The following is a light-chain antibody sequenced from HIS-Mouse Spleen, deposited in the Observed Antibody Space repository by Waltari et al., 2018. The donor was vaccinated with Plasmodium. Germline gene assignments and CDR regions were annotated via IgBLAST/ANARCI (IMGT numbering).Light chain of an antibody. Sequence: QSALTQPASVSGSPGQSTTIPCTGTSSDVASYHLVPCYQQHPGKAPKLMIYEGSKRPSGVSNRFSGSKSGNTASLTISGLQAEDEADYYCCSYAGSSTNWVFGGGTKLTVL. CDR1: SSDVASYHL. V-gene: IGLV2-23*01. J-gene: IGLJ3*02. CDR2: EGS. CDR3: CSYAGSSTNWV.